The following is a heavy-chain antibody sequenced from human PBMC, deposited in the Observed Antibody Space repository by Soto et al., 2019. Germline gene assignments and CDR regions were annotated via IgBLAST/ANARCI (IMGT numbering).Heavy chain of an antibody. V-gene: IGHV4-59*12. Sequence: PSETLSLTCTVSSGSISSYYWSWIRQPPGKGLEWIGYIYYSGSTYYNPSLKSRVTISVDTSKQQFSLSLKSVTAADTAVYYCARGKRGTGWTLGNYYYGLDGWGLGTTVTVSS. CDR3: ARGKRGTGWTLGNYYYGLDG. D-gene: IGHD6-19*01. J-gene: IGHJ6*02. CDR1: SGSISSYY. CDR2: IYYSGST.